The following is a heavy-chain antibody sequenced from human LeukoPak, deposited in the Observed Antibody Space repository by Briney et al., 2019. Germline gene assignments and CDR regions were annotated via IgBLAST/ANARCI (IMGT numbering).Heavy chain of an antibody. J-gene: IGHJ5*02. CDR3: ARQGRSGSYSAFSWFDP. V-gene: IGHV1-8*03. Sequence: GASVKVSCKASGYTFTSYDINWVRQATGQGLEWMGWMNPNSGNTGYAQKFQGRVTITRNTSISTAYMELSSLRSEDTAVYYCARQGRSGSYSAFSWFDPWGQGTLVTVSS. CDR1: GYTFTSYD. CDR2: MNPNSGNT. D-gene: IGHD3-22*01.